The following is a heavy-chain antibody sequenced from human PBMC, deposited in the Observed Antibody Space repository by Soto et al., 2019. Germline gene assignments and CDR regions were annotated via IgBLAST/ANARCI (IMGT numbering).Heavy chain of an antibody. Sequence: GGSLRLSCAASGFTFSSYAMHWVRQAPGKGLEWVAVISYDGSNKYYADSVKGRFTISRDNSKNTLYLQMNSLRAEDTAVYYCARDRLLVVIMGFDYYYYGMDVWGQGTTVTVSS. CDR1: GFTFSSYA. V-gene: IGHV3-30-3*01. J-gene: IGHJ6*02. D-gene: IGHD3-22*01. CDR2: ISYDGSNK. CDR3: ARDRLLVVIMGFDYYYYGMDV.